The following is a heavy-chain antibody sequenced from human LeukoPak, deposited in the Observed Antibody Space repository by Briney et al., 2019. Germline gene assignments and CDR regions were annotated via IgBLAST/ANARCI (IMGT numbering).Heavy chain of an antibody. Sequence: GGSLRLSCAPSGFTFRSYAMSWVRQAPGKGLEWVSTIGSTGSNTYYTDSVKGRFTISRDNSKNTLYLQINGLRADDTAVYYCAKSMSTVTTSPFWGQGTLVTVSS. V-gene: IGHV3-23*05. D-gene: IGHD4-17*01. CDR2: IGSTGSNT. CDR1: GFTFRSYA. CDR3: AKSMSTVTTSPF. J-gene: IGHJ4*02.